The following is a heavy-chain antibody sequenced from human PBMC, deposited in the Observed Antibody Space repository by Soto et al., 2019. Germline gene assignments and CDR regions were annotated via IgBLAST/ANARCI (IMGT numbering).Heavy chain of an antibody. CDR1: GGSFSGYY. V-gene: IGHV4-34*01. D-gene: IGHD2-21*01. CDR3: AIGHRRKPYYYYGMDV. Sequence: SETLSLTCAVYGGSFSGYYWSWIRQPPGRGLEWIGEINHSGSTNYNPSLKSRVTISVDTSKNQFSLKLSSVTAADTAVYYCAIGHRRKPYYYYGMDVWGQGTTVTVSS. CDR2: INHSGST. J-gene: IGHJ6*02.